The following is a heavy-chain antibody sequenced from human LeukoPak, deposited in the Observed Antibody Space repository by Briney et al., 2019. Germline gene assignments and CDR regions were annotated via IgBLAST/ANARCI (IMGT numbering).Heavy chain of an antibody. J-gene: IGHJ3*02. CDR2: INPNSGGT. V-gene: IGHV1-2*02. CDR1: GYTFTGYY. Sequence: ASVKVSCKASGYTFTGYYMHWVRQAPGQGLEWMGWINPNSGGTNYAQKFQGKVTMTRDKSIRTAYMELSRLTSDDTAVYYCARNIWFGESADAFDIWGQGTMVTVSS. D-gene: IGHD3-10*01. CDR3: ARNIWFGESADAFDI.